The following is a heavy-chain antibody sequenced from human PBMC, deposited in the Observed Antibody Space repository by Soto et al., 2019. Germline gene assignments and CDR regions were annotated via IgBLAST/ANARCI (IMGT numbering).Heavy chain of an antibody. J-gene: IGHJ6*03. CDR1: GFTFSSYA. D-gene: IGHD2-2*01. V-gene: IGHV3-23*01. Sequence: GGSLRLSCAASGFTFSSYAMSWVRQAPGKGLEWVSAISGSGGSTYYADSVKGRFTISRDNSKNTLYLQMNSLRAEDMAVYYCAKQAVYGGYCSSTSCYAPYYYYYYMDVWGKGTTVTVSS. CDR2: ISGSGGST. CDR3: AKQAVYGGYCSSTSCYAPYYYYYYMDV.